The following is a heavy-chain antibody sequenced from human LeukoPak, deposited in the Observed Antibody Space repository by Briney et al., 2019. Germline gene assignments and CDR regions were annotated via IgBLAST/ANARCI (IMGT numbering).Heavy chain of an antibody. CDR2: IYYSGST. V-gene: IGHV4-31*03. D-gene: IGHD3-3*01. CDR1: GGSISSGGYY. J-gene: IGHJ6*02. CDR3: ARTPGITIFGVVYYYGTDV. Sequence: SETLSLTCTVSGGSISSGGYYWSWIRQHPGKGLEWIGYIYYSGSTYYNPSLKSRVTISVDTSKNQFSLKLSSVTAADTAVYYCARTPGITIFGVVYYYGTDVWGQGTTVTVSS.